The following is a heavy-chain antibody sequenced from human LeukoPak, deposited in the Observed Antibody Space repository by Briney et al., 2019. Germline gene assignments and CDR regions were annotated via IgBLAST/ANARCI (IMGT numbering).Heavy chain of an antibody. CDR1: GFTFSRYE. CDR3: ARDYASDY. Sequence: GGSLRLSCAASGFTFSRYEMNWVRQPPGKGLEWVSYISRSGDTIYFADSVKGRFTISRDNAKNSMYLQMSSLRAEDTAVYYCARDYASDYWGQGTLVTVSS. D-gene: IGHD3-10*01. CDR2: ISRSGDTI. V-gene: IGHV3-48*03. J-gene: IGHJ4*02.